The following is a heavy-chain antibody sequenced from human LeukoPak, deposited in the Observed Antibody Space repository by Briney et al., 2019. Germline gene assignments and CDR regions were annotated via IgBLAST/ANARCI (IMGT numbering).Heavy chain of an antibody. CDR2: ISYDGSNK. D-gene: IGHD3-22*01. Sequence: PGGSLRLSCAASGFTFSSYAMHWVRQAPGKGLEWVAVISYDGSNKYYADSVKGRFTISRDNSKNTLYLQMNSLRAEDTAVYYCARDKAYYDSSGYYSSVPEYYFDYWGQGTLVTVSS. CDR1: GFTFSSYA. V-gene: IGHV3-30-3*01. J-gene: IGHJ4*02. CDR3: ARDKAYYDSSGYYSSVPEYYFDY.